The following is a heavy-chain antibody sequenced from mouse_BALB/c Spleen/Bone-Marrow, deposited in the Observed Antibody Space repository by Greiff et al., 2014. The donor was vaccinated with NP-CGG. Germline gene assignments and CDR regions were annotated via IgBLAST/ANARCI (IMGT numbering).Heavy chain of an antibody. CDR1: GYSFTSYW. V-gene: IGHV1S126*01. D-gene: IGHD1-2*01. Sequence: VQLQQSGPQLVRPGASVKISCKASGYSFTSYWMHWVKQRPGQGLEWIGMIDPSDSETRLNQKFKDKATLTVDKSSSTAYMQLSIPTSEDSAVYYCARDGITTATYYDAMDYWGQGTSVTVSA. CDR2: IDPSDSET. CDR3: ARDGITTATYYDAMDY. J-gene: IGHJ4*01.